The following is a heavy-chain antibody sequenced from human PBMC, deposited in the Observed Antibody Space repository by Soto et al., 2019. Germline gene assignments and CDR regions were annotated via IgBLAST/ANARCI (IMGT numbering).Heavy chain of an antibody. V-gene: IGHV1-18*01. J-gene: IGHJ3*02. D-gene: IGHD3-3*01. CDR2: ISAYNGNT. CDR3: AIEYDFWSGYPTPYAFDI. Sequence: ASVKVSCKASAYTFTSYSISWVRQAPGQGLEWRVWISAYNGNTNYEQTLQGRGTMTTDTSTSTADMERRNRRSDDKAVLYCAIEYDFWSGYPTPYAFDIWGQGTMVTVSS. CDR1: AYTFTSYS.